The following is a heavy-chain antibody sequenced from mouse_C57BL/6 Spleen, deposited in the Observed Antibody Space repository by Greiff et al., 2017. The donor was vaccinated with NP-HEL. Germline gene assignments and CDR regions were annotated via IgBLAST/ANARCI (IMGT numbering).Heavy chain of an antibody. V-gene: IGHV1-26*01. CDR3: ARSSSYYGSSHTWFAY. CDR2: INPNNGGT. CDR1: GYTFTDYY. D-gene: IGHD1-1*01. Sequence: VQLQQSGPELVKPGASVKISCKASGYTFTDYYMNWVKQSHGKSLEWIGDINPNNGGTSYNQKFKGKATLTVDKSSSTAYRELRSLTSEDSAVYYGARSSSYYGSSHTWFAYWGQGTLVTVSA. J-gene: IGHJ3*01.